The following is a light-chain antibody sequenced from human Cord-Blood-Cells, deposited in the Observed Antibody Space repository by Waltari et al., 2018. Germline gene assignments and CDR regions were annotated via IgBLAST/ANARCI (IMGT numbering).Light chain of an antibody. CDR3: QQYYSTPPYS. CDR1: QSVLYSSNNKNY. V-gene: IGKV4-1*01. J-gene: IGKJ2*03. CDR2: WAS. Sequence: DIVMTQSPDSLAVSLGDRATLNCKSSQSVLYSSNNKNYLAWYHQKPGQPPKLLIYWASTRESGVPDRFSGSGSGTDFTLTSSSLQAEDVAVYCCQQYYSTPPYSFGQGTKLEIK.